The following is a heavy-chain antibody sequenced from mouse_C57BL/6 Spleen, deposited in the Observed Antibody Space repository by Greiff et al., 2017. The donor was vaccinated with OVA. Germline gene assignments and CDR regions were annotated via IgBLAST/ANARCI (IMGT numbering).Heavy chain of an antibody. CDR2: IYPRSGNT. D-gene: IGHD1-1*01. Sequence: EAGAGRAGRGAGGKRAGRSAGYTFTGYGISWVKQRSGQGLEWIGEIYPRSGNTYYNEKFKGKATLTADKSSSTAYMELRSLTSEDSAVYFCATPLLRYLMDYWGQGTSVTVSS. J-gene: IGHJ4*01. CDR1: GYTFTGYG. CDR3: ATPLLRYLMDY. V-gene: IGHV1-81*01.